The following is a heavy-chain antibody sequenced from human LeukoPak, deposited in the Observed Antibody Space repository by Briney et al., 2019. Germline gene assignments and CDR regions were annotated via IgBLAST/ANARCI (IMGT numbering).Heavy chain of an antibody. CDR3: ATFLAYCGGDCYHKVRWFDP. V-gene: IGHV1-24*01. CDR2: FDPEDGET. D-gene: IGHD2-21*02. CDR1: GYTLTELS. J-gene: IGHJ5*02. Sequence: ASVTVSCKVSGYTLTELSMHWVRQAPGKGLEWMGGFDPEDGETIYAQKFQGRVTMTEDTSTDTAYMELSSLRSEGTAVYYCATFLAYCGGDCYHKVRWFDPWGQGTLVTVSS.